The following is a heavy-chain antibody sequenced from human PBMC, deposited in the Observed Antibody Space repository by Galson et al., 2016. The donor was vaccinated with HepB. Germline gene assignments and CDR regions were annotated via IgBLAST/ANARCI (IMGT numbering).Heavy chain of an antibody. CDR3: VRGVYGDHGWFDY. J-gene: IGHJ4*02. D-gene: IGHD4-17*01. CDR1: GFTVSNNY. V-gene: IGHV3-66*02. CDR2: IYSGGTT. Sequence: SLRLSCAASGFTVSNNYMTWVHQAPGTGLEYVSVIYSGGTTYYADSVKGRFTISRDNSQNSLFLQMNTLRAEDTAVYFCVRGVYGDHGWFDYWGQGTLVTVSS.